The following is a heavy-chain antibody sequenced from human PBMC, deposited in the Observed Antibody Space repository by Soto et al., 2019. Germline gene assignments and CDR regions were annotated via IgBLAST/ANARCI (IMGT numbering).Heavy chain of an antibody. V-gene: IGHV4-39*01. CDR3: AADIVVVPAALGYYYYYGMDV. Sequence: PSETLSLTCTVSGGSISSSSYYWGWIRQPPGKGLEWIGSIYYSGSTYYNPSLKSRITISVDTSKNQFSLKLSSVTAADTAVYYCAADIVVVPAALGYYYYYGMDVWGQGTTVTVSS. D-gene: IGHD2-2*01. CDR2: IYYSGST. CDR1: GGSISSSSYY. J-gene: IGHJ6*02.